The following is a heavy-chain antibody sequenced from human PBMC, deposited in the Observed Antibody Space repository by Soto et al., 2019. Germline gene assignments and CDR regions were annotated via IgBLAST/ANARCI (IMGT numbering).Heavy chain of an antibody. Sequence: GESLKISCKGSGYSFTSYWIGWVRQMPGKGLEWMGIIYPGDSDTRYSPSFQGQVTISADKSISTAYLQWSSLKASDTAMYYCARRLYCSGGSCYSGLDYWGQGTQVTVS. CDR1: GYSFTSYW. D-gene: IGHD2-15*01. CDR3: ARRLYCSGGSCYSGLDY. V-gene: IGHV5-51*01. CDR2: IYPGDSDT. J-gene: IGHJ4*02.